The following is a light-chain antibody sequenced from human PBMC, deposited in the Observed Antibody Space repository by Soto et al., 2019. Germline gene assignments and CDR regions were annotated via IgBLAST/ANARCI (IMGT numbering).Light chain of an antibody. CDR1: QNVGSN. Sequence: EIVMTQSPATLSVSPGERATLSCRTSQNVGSNLAWYQQKPGQAPRLLIYDASTRATGIPARFSGSGSGTEFTPTISSLQSEDFALYYCQQYNNWALTFGPGTSLGI. J-gene: IGKJ2*01. CDR3: QQYNNWALT. CDR2: DAS. V-gene: IGKV3-15*01.